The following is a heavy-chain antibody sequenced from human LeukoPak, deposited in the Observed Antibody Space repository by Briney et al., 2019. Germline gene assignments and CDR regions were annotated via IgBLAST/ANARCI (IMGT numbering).Heavy chain of an antibody. J-gene: IGHJ4*02. Sequence: ASVKVSCKASGYTFTGCYMHWVRQAPGQGLEWMGWINPNSGGTNYVQKFQGRVTMTRDTSISTVYMELTRLRSDDTAFYYCARDGNFDYWGQGTLVTVSS. V-gene: IGHV1-2*02. D-gene: IGHD1-14*01. CDR2: INPNSGGT. CDR3: ARDGNFDY. CDR1: GYTFTGCY.